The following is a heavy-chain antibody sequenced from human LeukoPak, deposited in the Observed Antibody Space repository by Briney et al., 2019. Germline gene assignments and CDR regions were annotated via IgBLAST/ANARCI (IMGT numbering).Heavy chain of an antibody. CDR1: GGSINNYY. Sequence: PSETLSLTCTVSGGSINNYYWNWIRQPPGKGLEWIGSIYSSGSTNYSPSLKSRVIISVDTSKSQFSLKLSSLTAADTAMYYCARHGANGHSYGAYLDYWGQGTLVTVSS. J-gene: IGHJ4*02. CDR3: ARHGANGHSYGAYLDY. V-gene: IGHV4-59*08. D-gene: IGHD5-18*01. CDR2: IYSSGST.